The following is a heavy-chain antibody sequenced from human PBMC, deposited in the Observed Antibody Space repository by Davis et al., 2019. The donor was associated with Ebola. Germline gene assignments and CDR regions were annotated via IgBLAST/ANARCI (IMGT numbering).Heavy chain of an antibody. V-gene: IGHV3-23*01. CDR1: GFTFRTYA. CDR2: VSGSGTTT. CDR3: AKASWGPAARPLLDS. D-gene: IGHD2-2*02. J-gene: IGHJ4*02. Sequence: LSLTCAASGFTFRTYAMNWVRQAPGKGLEWVSAVSGSGTTTAYADSVKGRFTISRDNSNNPLYLQMNSLRVEDTARYYCAKASWGPAARPLLDSWGQGTLVTVSS.